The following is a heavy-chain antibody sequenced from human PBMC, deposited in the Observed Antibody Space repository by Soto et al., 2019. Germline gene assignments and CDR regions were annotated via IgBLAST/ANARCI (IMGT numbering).Heavy chain of an antibody. CDR2: IYYSGST. Sequence: SETLSLTCTVSGGSISSYHWSWIRQPPGKGLEWIGYIYYSGSTNYNPSLKSRVTISVDTSKNQFSLKLSSVTAADTAVYYCARARGSSWYNWFDPWGQGTLVTVSS. CDR3: ARARGSSWYNWFDP. CDR1: GGSISSYH. V-gene: IGHV4-59*01. D-gene: IGHD6-13*01. J-gene: IGHJ5*02.